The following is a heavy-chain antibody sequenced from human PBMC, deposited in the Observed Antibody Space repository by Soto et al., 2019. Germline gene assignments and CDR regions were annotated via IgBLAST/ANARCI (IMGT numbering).Heavy chain of an antibody. Sequence: GGSLRLSCAASGFTFRSYGMHWVRQAPGKGLEWVAVISYDGSNKYYADSVKGRFTISRDNSKNTLYLQMNSLRAEDTAVYYCAKDRKLYSSSAYYFDYWGQGTLVTVSS. CDR2: ISYDGSNK. CDR3: AKDRKLYSSSAYYFDY. J-gene: IGHJ4*02. D-gene: IGHD6-13*01. CDR1: GFTFRSYG. V-gene: IGHV3-30*18.